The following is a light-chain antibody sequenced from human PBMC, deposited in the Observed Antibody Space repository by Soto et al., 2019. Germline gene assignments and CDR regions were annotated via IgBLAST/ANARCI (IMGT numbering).Light chain of an antibody. CDR3: QQYGDSRT. V-gene: IGKV3-20*01. CDR2: GAS. J-gene: IGKJ2*01. CDR1: QSVSSTY. Sequence: EIVLTQSPGTLSLSPGERATLSCRASQSVSSTYLAWYQQKPGQAPRLLIYGASSRATGIPDRFSGSASGTDFTLTINRLEPEDFAIYYCQQYGDSRTFGQGTNVDIK.